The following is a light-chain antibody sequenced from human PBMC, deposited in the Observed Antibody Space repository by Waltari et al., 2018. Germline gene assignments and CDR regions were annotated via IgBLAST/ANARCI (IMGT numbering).Light chain of an antibody. V-gene: IGKV3-15*01. Sequence: EIVMTQSPATLSVSPGERATLSCRASQNIRSNLAWYRQKPGQAPRLLIYGASFRATGIPVRISGSGSGTEFTLTISSLQSEDFAVYFCQQYDNWPPITFGQGTKLEIK. J-gene: IGKJ2*01. CDR3: QQYDNWPPIT. CDR1: QNIRSN. CDR2: GAS.